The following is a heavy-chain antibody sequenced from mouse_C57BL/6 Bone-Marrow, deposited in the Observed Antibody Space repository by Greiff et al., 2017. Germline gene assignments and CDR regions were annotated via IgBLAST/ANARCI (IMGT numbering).Heavy chain of an antibody. Sequence: QVQLQQSGAELMKPGASVKLSCKATGYTFTGYWIEWVKQRPGHGLEWIGEILPGSGSTNYNEKFKGKATFTADTSSNTAYMQLSSLTTEDAAYYCGARDSNYVWFAYWGQGTLVTVSA. CDR2: ILPGSGST. D-gene: IGHD2-5*01. J-gene: IGHJ3*01. CDR1: GYTFTGYW. CDR3: ARDSNYVWFAY. V-gene: IGHV1-9*01.